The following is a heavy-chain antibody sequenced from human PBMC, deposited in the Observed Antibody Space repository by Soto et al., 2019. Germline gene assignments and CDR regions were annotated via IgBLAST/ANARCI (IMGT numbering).Heavy chain of an antibody. V-gene: IGHV5-51*01. CDR1: GYSFTTYW. CDR2: IYPGDSGT. D-gene: IGHD6-19*01. Sequence: GESLKISCKGSGYSFTTYWIGWVRQMPGKGLEWMGNIYPGDSGTIYSPSFQGQVSISADKSMDTAYLQWSSLKASGTAMYYCARQGSGWYPFDYWGQGTQVTVSS. CDR3: ARQGSGWYPFDY. J-gene: IGHJ4*02.